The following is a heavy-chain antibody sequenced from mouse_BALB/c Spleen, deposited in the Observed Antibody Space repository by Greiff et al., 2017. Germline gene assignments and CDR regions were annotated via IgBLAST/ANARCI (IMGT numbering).Heavy chain of an antibody. CDR2: INPSNGGT. V-gene: IGHV1S81*02. CDR1: GYTFTSYY. CDR3: TRKKYGNWDAMDY. J-gene: IGHJ4*01. D-gene: IGHD2-10*02. Sequence: QFQLQQPGAELVKPGASVKLSCKASGYTFTSYYMYWVKQRPGQGLEWIGGINPSNGGTNFNEKFKSKATLTVDKSSSTAYMQLSSLTSEDSAVYYCTRKKYGNWDAMDYWGQGTSVTVSS.